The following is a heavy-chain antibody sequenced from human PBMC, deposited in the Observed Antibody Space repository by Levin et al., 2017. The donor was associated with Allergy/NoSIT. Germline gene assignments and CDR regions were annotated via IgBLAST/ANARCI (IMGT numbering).Heavy chain of an antibody. CDR2: IIPILGIA. CDR1: GGTFSSYT. V-gene: IGHV1-69*02. D-gene: IGHD3-10*01. Sequence: ASVKVSCKASGGTFSSYTISWVRQAPGQGLEWMGRIIPILGIANYAQKFQGRVTITADKSTSTAYMELSSLRSEDTAVYYCARGGITMVRGIAFDPWGQGTLVTVSS. J-gene: IGHJ5*02. CDR3: ARGGITMVRGIAFDP.